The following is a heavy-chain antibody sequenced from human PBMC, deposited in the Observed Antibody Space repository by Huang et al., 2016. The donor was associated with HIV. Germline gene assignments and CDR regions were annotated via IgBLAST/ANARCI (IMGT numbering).Heavy chain of an antibody. CDR3: VRDPRIQSWLNYFDY. CDR2: INSDGSSS. Sequence: EVQLVESGGGLVQPGGSLRLSCAASGFTFSSYWMHWVRQATGKGLVLVSRINSDGSSSGYADSVKGRFTISRDNAKNTLYLQMNSLRAEDTAVYYCVRDPRIQSWLNYFDYCGQGTLVSVSS. D-gene: IGHD3-22*01. J-gene: IGHJ4*02. V-gene: IGHV3-74*01. CDR1: GFTFSSYW.